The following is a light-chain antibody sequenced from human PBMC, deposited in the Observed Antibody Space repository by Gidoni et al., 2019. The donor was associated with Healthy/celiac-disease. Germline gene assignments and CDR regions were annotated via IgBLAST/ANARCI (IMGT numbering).Light chain of an antibody. CDR3: SSYTSSSTLGV. J-gene: IGLJ2*01. CDR2: DGS. CDR1: SSDVGGYNY. Sequence: QSALTPPASVSGSPGQSITISCTGTSSDVGGYNYVSWYQQHPGKAPKLMIYDGSNRPSGVSNRFSGSKSGNTASLTISGLQAEDEADYYCSSYTSSSTLGVFGGGTKLTVL. V-gene: IGLV2-14*03.